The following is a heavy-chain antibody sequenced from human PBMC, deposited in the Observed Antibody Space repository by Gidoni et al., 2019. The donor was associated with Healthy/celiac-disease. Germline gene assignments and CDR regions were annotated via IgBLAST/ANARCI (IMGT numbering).Heavy chain of an antibody. V-gene: IGHV3-15*01. Sequence: EVQLVESGGGLVKPGGSLRLSCAASGFTFSNAWMSWVRQAPGKGLEWVGRIKSKTDGGTTDYAAPVKGRFTISRDDSKNTLYLQMNSLKTEDTAVYYCTTVIHSRYFDWLLTMSDFDIWGQGTMVTVSS. CDR3: TTVIHSRYFDWLLTMSDFDI. D-gene: IGHD3-9*01. J-gene: IGHJ3*02. CDR1: GFTFSNAW. CDR2: IKSKTDGGTT.